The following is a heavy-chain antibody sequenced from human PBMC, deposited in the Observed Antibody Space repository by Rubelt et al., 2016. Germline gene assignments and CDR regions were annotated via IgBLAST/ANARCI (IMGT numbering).Heavy chain of an antibody. CDR1: AGSFSGYY. Sequence: QVQLQQWGAGLLKPSETLSLTCAVYAGSFSGYYWSWIRQPPGKGLEWIGEINHSGSTDYNPSLKSRVTISVDTSKNQFSLKLTAVTAADTAVYYCARAPGYEDAFDLWGPGTRVSVAS. V-gene: IGHV4-34*01. CDR2: INHSGST. CDR3: ARAPGYEDAFDL. J-gene: IGHJ3*01. D-gene: IGHD2-2*01.